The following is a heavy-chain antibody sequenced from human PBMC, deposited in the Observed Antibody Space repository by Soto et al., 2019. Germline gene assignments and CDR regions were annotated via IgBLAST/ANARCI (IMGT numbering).Heavy chain of an antibody. V-gene: IGHV3-53*01. D-gene: IGHD1-1*01. Sequence: EVQLVESGGGLIQPGGSLRLSCAVSGFTVSNNYMSWVRQAPGKGLEGVSVIYSGGYTAYGDSVKGRFTSSRDNSKNTHYPQEKSAEADDTAVYSGAAQPGGGGYWGQGTLVTVSS. CDR1: GFTVSNNY. CDR3: AAQPGGGGY. J-gene: IGHJ4*02. CDR2: IYSGGYT.